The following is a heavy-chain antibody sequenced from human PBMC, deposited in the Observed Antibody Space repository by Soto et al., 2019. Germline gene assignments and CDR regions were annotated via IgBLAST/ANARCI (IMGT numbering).Heavy chain of an antibody. CDR3: AKADIVVVVAAPIDY. V-gene: IGHV3-30*18. Sequence: GGSLRLSCAASGFTFSSYGMHWVRQAPGKGLEWVAVISYDGSNKYYADSVKGRFTISRDNSENTLYLQMNSLRAEDTAVYYCAKADIVVVVAAPIDYWGQGTLVTVSS. CDR1: GFTFSSYG. D-gene: IGHD2-15*01. J-gene: IGHJ4*02. CDR2: ISYDGSNK.